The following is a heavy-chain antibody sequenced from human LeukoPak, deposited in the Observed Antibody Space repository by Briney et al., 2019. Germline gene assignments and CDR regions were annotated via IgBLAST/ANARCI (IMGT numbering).Heavy chain of an antibody. J-gene: IGHJ3*02. CDR1: EFTFRPYG. V-gene: IGHV3-NL1*01. CDR2: IDTDGSNT. Sequence: GGSLRLSCAASEFTFRPYGMHWVRQAPGKGLVWVSRIDTDGSNTNYADSVKGRFTVSRDNSKNTLYLQMNSLRAEDTAVYYCANDGAYYDSNTDAFDIWGQGTMVTVSS. CDR3: ANDGAYYDSNTDAFDI. D-gene: IGHD3-22*01.